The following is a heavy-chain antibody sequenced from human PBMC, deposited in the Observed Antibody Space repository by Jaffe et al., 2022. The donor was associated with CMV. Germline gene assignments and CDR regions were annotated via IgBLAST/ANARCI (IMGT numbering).Heavy chain of an antibody. CDR3: ARGFNGPGYSSSWYISYFDY. D-gene: IGHD6-13*01. CDR2: ISSSSSYI. V-gene: IGHV3-21*01. Sequence: EVQLVESGGGLVKPGGSLRLSCAASGFTFSSYSMNWVRQAPGKGLEWVSSISSSSSYIYYADSVKGRFTISRDNAKNSLYLQMNSLRAEDTAVYYCARGFNGPGYSSSWYISYFDYWGQGTLVTVSS. J-gene: IGHJ4*02. CDR1: GFTFSSYS.